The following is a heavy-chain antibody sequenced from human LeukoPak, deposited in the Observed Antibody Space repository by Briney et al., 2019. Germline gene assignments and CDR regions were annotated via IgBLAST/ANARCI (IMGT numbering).Heavy chain of an antibody. Sequence: ASVKASCKASGYTFTTYAMNWVRQAPGQGLEWMGWINTNTGNPTYAQGFTGRFVFSLDTSVSTAYLQISSLKAEDTAAHYCARDGSYSPRCWFDPWGQGTLVTVSS. D-gene: IGHD1-26*01. CDR3: ARDGSYSPRCWFDP. CDR2: INTNTGNP. V-gene: IGHV7-4-1*02. J-gene: IGHJ5*02. CDR1: GYTFTTYA.